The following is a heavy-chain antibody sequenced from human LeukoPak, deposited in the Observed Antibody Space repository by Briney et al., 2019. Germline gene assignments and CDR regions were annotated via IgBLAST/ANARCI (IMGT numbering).Heavy chain of an antibody. J-gene: IGHJ6*03. CDR1: GYSFTNYY. D-gene: IGHD2-2*01. Sequence: ASVKVSCKASGYSFTNYYMHWVRQAPGQGLEWMGMINPSGGSITHAQKFQGRVTMTRDMSTSTVYMELSSLRSEDTAVYYCAREALSEDIVVVPAAHYYYMDVWGKGTTVTVSS. CDR3: AREALSEDIVVVPAAHYYYMDV. V-gene: IGHV1-46*01. CDR2: INPSGGSI.